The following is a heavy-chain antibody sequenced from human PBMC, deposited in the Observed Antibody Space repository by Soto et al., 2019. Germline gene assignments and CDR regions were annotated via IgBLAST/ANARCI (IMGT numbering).Heavy chain of an antibody. V-gene: IGHV4-39*01. CDR2: IYYSGST. CDR3: ARLSGSYGPYYGMDV. Sequence: SETLSLTCTVSGGSISSGSYYWGWIRQPPGKGLEWIGSIYYSGSTYYNPSLKSRVTISVDTSKNQFSLKLSSVTAADTAVYYCARLSGSYGPYYGMDVWGQGTTVTVSS. CDR1: GGSISSGSYY. J-gene: IGHJ6*02. D-gene: IGHD3-10*01.